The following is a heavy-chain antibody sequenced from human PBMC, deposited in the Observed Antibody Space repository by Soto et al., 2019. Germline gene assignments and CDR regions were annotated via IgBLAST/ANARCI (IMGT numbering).Heavy chain of an antibody. Sequence: GASVKVSCKSSGYTFINYFVHWVRQAPGQGLEWMGWINPHSGDTHYAQKFQGRVTMTRDMSIRTVFMEVTSLTSGDSALYFCARQGKSYMSPRESHGMDVWGQGTSVTVSS. CDR1: GYTFINYF. J-gene: IGHJ6*02. CDR3: ARQGKSYMSPRESHGMDV. CDR2: INPHSGDT. D-gene: IGHD2-2*02. V-gene: IGHV1-2*02.